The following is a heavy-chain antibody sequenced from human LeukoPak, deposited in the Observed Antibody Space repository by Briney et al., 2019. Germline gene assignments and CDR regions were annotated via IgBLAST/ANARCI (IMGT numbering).Heavy chain of an antibody. CDR1: GFTLSSYE. CDR3: ARDSSDDYDSSALPRH. Sequence: PGGSLRLSCAASGFTLSSYEMNWVRQAPGKGLEWVSYISSSGSTIYYADSVKGRFTISRDNAKNSLYLQMNSLRAEDTAVHYCARDSSDDYDSSALPRHWGQGTLVTVSS. D-gene: IGHD3-22*01. J-gene: IGHJ4*02. V-gene: IGHV3-48*03. CDR2: ISSSGSTI.